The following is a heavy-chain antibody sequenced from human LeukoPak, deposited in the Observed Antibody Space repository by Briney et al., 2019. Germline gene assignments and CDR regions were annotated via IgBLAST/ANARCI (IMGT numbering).Heavy chain of an antibody. CDR2: IYYSGST. CDR3: ARGNSGYEGFDY. J-gene: IGHJ4*02. CDR1: GGSISSGDYY. V-gene: IGHV4-30-4*01. Sequence: SETLSLTCTVSGGSISSGDYYWSWIRQPPGKGLEWIGYIYYSGSTHYNPSLKSRVTISVDTSKNQFSLKLSSVTAADTAVYYCARGNSGYEGFDYWGQGTLVTVSS. D-gene: IGHD5-12*01.